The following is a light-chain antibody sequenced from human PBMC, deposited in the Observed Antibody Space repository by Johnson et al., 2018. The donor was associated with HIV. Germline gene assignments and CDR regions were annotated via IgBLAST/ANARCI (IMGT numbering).Light chain of an antibody. CDR1: SSNIGNNY. Sequence: QSVLTQPPSVSAAPGQKVTISCSGSSSNIGNNYVSWYQQLPGTAPKLLIYDNNKRPSGIPDRFSGSKSGTSATLGITGLQTGDEADYYCGTWDSRLTLYVFGTGTKVPVL. CDR2: DNN. CDR3: GTWDSRLTLYV. V-gene: IGLV1-51*01. J-gene: IGLJ1*01.